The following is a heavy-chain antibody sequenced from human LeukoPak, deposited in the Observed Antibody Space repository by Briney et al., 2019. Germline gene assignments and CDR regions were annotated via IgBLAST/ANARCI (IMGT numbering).Heavy chain of an antibody. D-gene: IGHD5-12*01. Sequence: PSETLSLTCTVSGGSISSGSYYWSWIRQPAGKGLEWIGRIYTSGSTNYNPSLKSRVTISVDTSKNQFSLKLTSVTAADTAVYYCARGDSGYDHHYYYYYMDVWGKGTTVTVSS. V-gene: IGHV4-61*02. CDR3: ARGDSGYDHHYYYYYMDV. CDR2: IYTSGST. J-gene: IGHJ6*03. CDR1: GGSISSGSYY.